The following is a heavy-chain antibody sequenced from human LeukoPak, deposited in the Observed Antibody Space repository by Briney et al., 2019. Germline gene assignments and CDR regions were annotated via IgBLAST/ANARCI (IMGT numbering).Heavy chain of an antibody. CDR3: AKTRSGTYYGDSFDI. CDR1: GDSITRSDW. J-gene: IGHJ3*02. Sequence: SDTLSLTCAVSGDSITRSDWWAWIRQPPGKGPEWLGNIYYSGRVYHNPSLQTRVTMSVDSSKNQFSLRLGSVTAVDTAVYFCAKTRSGTYYGDSFDIWGQGILVTVSS. V-gene: IGHV4-28*05. D-gene: IGHD1-26*01. CDR2: IYYSGRV.